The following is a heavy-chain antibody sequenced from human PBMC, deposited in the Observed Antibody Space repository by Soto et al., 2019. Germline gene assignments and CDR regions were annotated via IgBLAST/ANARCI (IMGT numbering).Heavy chain of an antibody. CDR2: IWYDGSNK. Sequence: QVQLVESGGGVVQPGRSLRLSCAASGFTFNSYGMHWVRQAPRKGLEWVAVIWYDGSNKYYADSVKGRFTISRDNSKNTLYLQMNSLSAEDTAVYYCARDLEGYSSGWFSFDYWGQGTLVTVSS. CDR3: ARDLEGYSSGWFSFDY. V-gene: IGHV3-33*01. CDR1: GFTFNSYG. J-gene: IGHJ4*02. D-gene: IGHD6-19*01.